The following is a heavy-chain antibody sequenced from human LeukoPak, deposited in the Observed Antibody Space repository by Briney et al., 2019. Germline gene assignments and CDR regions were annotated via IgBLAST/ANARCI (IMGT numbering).Heavy chain of an antibody. CDR2: INSDGSST. D-gene: IGHD3-22*01. V-gene: IGHV3-74*01. J-gene: IGHJ4*02. Sequence: GGSLRLSCAASGFSFSNYWMHWVRQAPGKGLVWVSRINSDGSSTTYADSVKGRFTISRDSAKDSLFLQMNSLRAEDTAVYYCARALHDSSGYYFDYWGQGTLVTVSS. CDR1: GFSFSNYW. CDR3: ARALHDSSGYYFDY.